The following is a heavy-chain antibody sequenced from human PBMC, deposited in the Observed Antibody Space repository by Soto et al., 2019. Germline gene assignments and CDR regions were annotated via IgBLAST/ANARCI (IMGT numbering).Heavy chain of an antibody. CDR1: GFSFNVHG. CDR2: IWNDGSMT. J-gene: IGHJ3*02. V-gene: IGHV3-33*01. D-gene: IGHD3-16*02. CDR3: ARAPSYVWGTFRYTGAFDM. Sequence: QVQLVESGGGVVQPGRSLRLSCAASGFSFNVHGMHWVRQAPGKGLEWVAVIWNDGSMTDYVDSVKGRFTVSRDNSKNTLFLQMSSLRAEDTAVYYCARAPSYVWGTFRYTGAFDMWGQGTMVTVSS.